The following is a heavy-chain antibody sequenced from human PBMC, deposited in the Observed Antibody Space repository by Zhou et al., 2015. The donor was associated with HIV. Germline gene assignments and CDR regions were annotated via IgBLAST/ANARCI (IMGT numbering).Heavy chain of an antibody. CDR2: IIPIFGTA. D-gene: IGHD3-10*01. CDR1: GGTFSSYA. J-gene: IGHJ4*02. Sequence: QVQLVQSGAEVKKPGSSVKVSCKASGGTFSSYAISWVRQAPGQGLEWMGGIIPIFGTANYAQKFQGRVTITADESTSTAYMELSSLRSEDTAVYYCARDPGRKLLWFRELSLHFDYWGQGTLVTVSS. CDR3: ARDPGRKLLWFRELSLHFDY. V-gene: IGHV1-69*01.